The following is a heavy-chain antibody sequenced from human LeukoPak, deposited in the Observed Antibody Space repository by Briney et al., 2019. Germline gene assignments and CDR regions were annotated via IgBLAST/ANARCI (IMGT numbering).Heavy chain of an antibody. CDR3: ARGNVNTAWNYFGMDV. CDR1: GGSISSHF. D-gene: IGHD5-18*01. Sequence: SETLSLTCTVSGGSISSHFWSWVRQPPGKGLELIAYIYSTGNINYNPSPKSRVSMSVDTSKNQFSLNLNSVTAADTAVYYCARGNVNTAWNYFGMDVWGQGTTVTVSS. V-gene: IGHV4-59*11. J-gene: IGHJ6*02. CDR2: IYSTGNI.